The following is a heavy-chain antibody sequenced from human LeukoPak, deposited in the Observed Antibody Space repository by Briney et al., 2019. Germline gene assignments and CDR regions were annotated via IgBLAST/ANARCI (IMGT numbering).Heavy chain of an antibody. J-gene: IGHJ4*02. V-gene: IGHV4-59*01. CDR2: IYYTGST. CDR1: GGSINGYY. CDR3: ARFSEYYHSSVHYLDY. Sequence: SETLSLTCTVSGGSINGYYWSWIRQSPGKGLESLGYIYYTGSTNYNPSLKSRVTMSVDTSRNQFFLRLSYVTAADTAVYYCARFSEYYHSSVHYLDYWGQGTLVSVSS. D-gene: IGHD3-22*01.